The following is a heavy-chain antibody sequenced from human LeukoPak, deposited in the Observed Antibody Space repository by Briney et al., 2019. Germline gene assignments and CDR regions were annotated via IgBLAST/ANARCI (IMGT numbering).Heavy chain of an antibody. CDR3: ASGDDFWSGCHFDY. CDR1: GFTFSYYS. Sequence: PGGSLRLSCAASGFTFSYYSMNWVRQAPGKGLEWVASISSTSSHIYHADSVKGRFTISRDNAKNSLYLQMNSLRAEDTAVYYCASGDDFWSGCHFDYWGLGTLVTVSS. V-gene: IGHV3-21*01. CDR2: ISSTSSHI. D-gene: IGHD3-3*01. J-gene: IGHJ4*02.